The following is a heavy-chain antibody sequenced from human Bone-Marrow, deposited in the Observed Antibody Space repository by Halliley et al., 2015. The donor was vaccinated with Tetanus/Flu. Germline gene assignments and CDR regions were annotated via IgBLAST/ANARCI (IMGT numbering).Heavy chain of an antibody. CDR2: VYYSGTT. D-gene: IGHD3-16*01. V-gene: IGHV4-31*02. Sequence: LGWIGYVYYSGTTYYNPSLKSRVTMSVDTSKKQLSLELTSVTAADTAVYYCARDISMIPGPLYSWGQGTLVTVSS. CDR3: ARDISMIPGPLYS. J-gene: IGHJ4*02.